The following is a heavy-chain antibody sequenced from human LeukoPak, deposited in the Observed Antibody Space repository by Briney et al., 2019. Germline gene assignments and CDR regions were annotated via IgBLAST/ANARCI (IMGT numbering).Heavy chain of an antibody. CDR3: AIYSYVSGRPLHTFDV. CDR1: GFTFAIHA. CDR2: ISGDGAST. V-gene: IGHV3-23*01. J-gene: IGHJ3*01. Sequence: PGGSLRLSCAASGFTFAIHAMTWVRQAPGKGLEWVSGISGDGASTHYAESVKGQFTISRDNSQNTLFLQMNSLRVEDTSIYYCAIYSYVSGRPLHTFDVWGQGTMVTVSS. D-gene: IGHD3-10*01.